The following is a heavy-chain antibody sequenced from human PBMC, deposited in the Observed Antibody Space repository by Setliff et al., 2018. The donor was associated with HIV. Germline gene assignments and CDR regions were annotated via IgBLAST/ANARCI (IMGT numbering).Heavy chain of an antibody. CDR1: GFTFSSYW. J-gene: IGHJ2*01. D-gene: IGHD4-4*01. CDR3: TRDYRNLGFDL. Sequence: LRLSCAASGFTFSSYWMHWVRQAPGKGLVYVSHINGDGSTTTYADSVKGRFTISRDNAKNTLYLQMNSLRAEDTAVYYCTRDYRNLGFDLWGRGSLVTVSS. V-gene: IGHV3-74*01. CDR2: INGDGSTT.